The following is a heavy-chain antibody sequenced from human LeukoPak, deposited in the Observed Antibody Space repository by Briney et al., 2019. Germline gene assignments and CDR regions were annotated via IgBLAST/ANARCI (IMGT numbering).Heavy chain of an antibody. CDR2: ISAYNGNT. CDR1: GYTFTSYG. Sequence: ASVKVSCKASGYTFTSYGISWVRQAPGQGLEWMGWISAYNGNTNYAQKLQGRVTMTPDTSTSTAYMELRSLRSDDTAVYYCARYSYGYPYYYGMDVWSQGTTVTVSS. CDR3: ARYSYGYPYYYGMDV. V-gene: IGHV1-18*01. D-gene: IGHD5-18*01. J-gene: IGHJ6*02.